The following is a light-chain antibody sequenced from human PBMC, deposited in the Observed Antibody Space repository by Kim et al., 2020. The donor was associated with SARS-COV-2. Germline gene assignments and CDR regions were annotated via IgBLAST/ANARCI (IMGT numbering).Light chain of an antibody. CDR3: QVWDSISAHVV. CDR1: NIGRKS. CDR2: FDS. Sequence: APGKTASITCGGDNIGRKSVNWYQQRPGQAPVVVIYFDSDRPSGIPERFSGSNSGNTATLTISRVEAGDEAEYYCQVWDSISAHVVFGGGTKLTVL. J-gene: IGLJ2*01. V-gene: IGLV3-21*04.